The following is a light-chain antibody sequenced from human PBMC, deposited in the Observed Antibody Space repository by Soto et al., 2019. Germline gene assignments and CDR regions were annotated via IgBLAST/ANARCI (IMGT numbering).Light chain of an antibody. CDR2: GVS. V-gene: IGLV2-14*01. CDR3: QSYDSSNQGV. J-gene: IGLJ3*02. Sequence: QSVLTQPASVSGSPGQTITISCTGTSSDVGGYNYVSWYQQHPGKAPTLVIYGVSYRPSGVSARFSGSKFQNTASLTISGLQAEDEADYYCQSYDSSNQGVFGGGTKLTVL. CDR1: SSDVGGYNY.